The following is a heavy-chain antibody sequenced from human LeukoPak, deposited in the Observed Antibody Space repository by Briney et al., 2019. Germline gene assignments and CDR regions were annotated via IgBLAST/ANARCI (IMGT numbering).Heavy chain of an antibody. J-gene: IGHJ3*02. CDR2: ISGSGGST. Sequence: GGSLRLSCAASGFTFSSYGMSWVRQAPGKGLEWVSAISGSGGSTYYADSVKGRFTISRDNSKNTLYLQMNSLRAEDTAVYYCAKDYYDILTGYYTLSAFDIWGQGTMVTVSS. CDR1: GFTFSSYG. V-gene: IGHV3-23*01. CDR3: AKDYYDILTGYYTLSAFDI. D-gene: IGHD3-9*01.